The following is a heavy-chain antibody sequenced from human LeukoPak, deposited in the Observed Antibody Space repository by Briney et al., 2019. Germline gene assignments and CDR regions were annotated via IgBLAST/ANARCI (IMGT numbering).Heavy chain of an antibody. CDR3: VKNSAPLFGSTHYFDY. Sequence: PGGSLRLSCAASGFTFSSYSMSWVRQAPGKGLEWVSGISGSGTNTDYADSVKGRFTISRDNSKNTLYLQMNSLRAEDTAVYYCVKNSAPLFGSTHYFDYWGQGTLGTASS. CDR2: ISGSGTNT. V-gene: IGHV3-23*01. D-gene: IGHD3-10*01. J-gene: IGHJ4*02. CDR1: GFTFSSYS.